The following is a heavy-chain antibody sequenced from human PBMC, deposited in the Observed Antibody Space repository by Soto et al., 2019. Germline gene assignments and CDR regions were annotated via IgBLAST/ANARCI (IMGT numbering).Heavy chain of an antibody. CDR3: AREKRYYDISTGARVFQH. CDR2: INPSGGST. V-gene: IGHV1-46*03. J-gene: IGHJ1*01. D-gene: IGHD3-9*01. CDR1: GYTFTSYY. Sequence: ASVKVSCKASGYTFTSYYMHWVRQAPGQGLEWMGIINPSGGSTSYAQKFQGRVTMTRDTSTSTVYMELSSLRSEDTAVYYCAREKRYYDISTGARVFQHWGQGTLVTVSS.